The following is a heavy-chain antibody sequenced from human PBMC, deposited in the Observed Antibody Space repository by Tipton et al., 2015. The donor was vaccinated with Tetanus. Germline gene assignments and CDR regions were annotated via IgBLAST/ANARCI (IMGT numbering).Heavy chain of an antibody. Sequence: TLSLTCTVSGGSISSGGYYWSWIRQHPGNGLEWFGEIYYSGSTYYNPSLKSRVTISVDTSKNQFSLKLNSATASDTAVYYCAREQAMGARGWNYFDYWGQGTLVAVSS. CDR2: IYYSGST. J-gene: IGHJ4*02. CDR1: GGSISSGGYY. CDR3: AREQAMGARGWNYFDY. D-gene: IGHD1-26*01. V-gene: IGHV4-31*03.